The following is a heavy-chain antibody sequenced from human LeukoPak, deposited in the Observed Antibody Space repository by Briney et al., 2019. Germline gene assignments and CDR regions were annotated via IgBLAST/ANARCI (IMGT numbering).Heavy chain of an antibody. D-gene: IGHD3-22*01. CDR2: ITTSGSYI. V-gene: IGHV3-21*01. CDR1: GFIFSDYT. Sequence: GGSLRLSCAASGFIFSDYTMNWIRQAPGKGLEWISSITTSGSYIKYAHSLKGRFTISIDNAKNSLALQMNSLRAEDTAVYYCVRGGAYDSSGYCWFDSWGQGTLVTVSS. CDR3: VRGGAYDSSGYCWFDS. J-gene: IGHJ5*01.